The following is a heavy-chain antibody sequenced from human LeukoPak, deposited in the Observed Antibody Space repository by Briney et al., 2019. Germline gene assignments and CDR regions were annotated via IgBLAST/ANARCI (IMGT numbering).Heavy chain of an antibody. CDR1: GGSISSGSYY. CDR3: ARGTVVISHDAFDI. CDR2: IYTGGST. D-gene: IGHD3-22*01. V-gene: IGHV4-61*02. Sequence: SQTLSLTCTVSGGSISSGSYYWSWIRQPAGKRLEWIVRIYTGGSTHYNPSLKSRATISVDTSKNQFSLRLSSVTAADTAVYYCARGTVVISHDAFDIWGLGTMVTVSS. J-gene: IGHJ3*02.